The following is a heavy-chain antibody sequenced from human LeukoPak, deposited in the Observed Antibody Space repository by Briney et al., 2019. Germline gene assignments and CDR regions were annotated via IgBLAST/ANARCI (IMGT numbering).Heavy chain of an antibody. D-gene: IGHD3-10*01. Sequence: PGGSLRLSCAASGFTASSEYMSWVRHAPRKGLEWVSAIYRNGSTYYADSVKGRFTISRDNSENTLYLQMNSLRPEDTAVYYCARVSSGSRLDWGQGTMVSVSP. CDR1: GFTASSEY. CDR3: ARVSSGSRLD. CDR2: IYRNGST. J-gene: IGHJ4*02. V-gene: IGHV3-53*01.